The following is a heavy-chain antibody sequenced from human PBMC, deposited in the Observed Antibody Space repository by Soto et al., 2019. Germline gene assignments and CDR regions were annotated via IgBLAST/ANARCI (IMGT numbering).Heavy chain of an antibody. CDR1: GGTFGTYA. D-gene: IGHD2-8*02. CDR2: ITPIFGTA. J-gene: IGHJ1*01. V-gene: IGHV1-69*06. CDR3: ARGYVERIGGVVTRAEYFQH. Sequence: SVKVSCKASGGTFGTYAISWVRQAPGQGLEWMGGITPIFGTANYAQKFLGRVTITADKSTSTGYMELSSLRSEDTAVYYCARGYVERIGGVVTRAEYFQHWGQGTLVTVSS.